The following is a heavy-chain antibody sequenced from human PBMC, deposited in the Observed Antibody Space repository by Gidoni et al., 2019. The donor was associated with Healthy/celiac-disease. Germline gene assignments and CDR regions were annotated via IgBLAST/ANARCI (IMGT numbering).Heavy chain of an antibody. V-gene: IGHV1-46*01. D-gene: IGHD2-2*01. CDR3: ARGDLDRYCSSTSCPYYYYGMDV. Sequence: QVQLVQSGAEVKKSGASVKVSCKASGYTFTSYHIHWVRQAPGQGLEWMGIINPSGGSTSYAQKFQGRVTMTRDTSTSTVYMELSSLRSEDTAVYYCARGDLDRYCSSTSCPYYYYGMDVWGQGTTVTVSS. CDR2: INPSGGST. J-gene: IGHJ6*02. CDR1: GYTFTSYH.